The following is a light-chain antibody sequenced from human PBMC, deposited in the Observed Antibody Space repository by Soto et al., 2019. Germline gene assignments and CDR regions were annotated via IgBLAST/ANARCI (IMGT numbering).Light chain of an antibody. J-gene: IGLJ1*01. CDR1: SSDVGGYNY. Sequence: QSALTQPASVSGSPGQSITISCTGTSSDVGGYNYVSWYQQHPGKAPKLMIYDVSNRPSGVSNRFSGSKSGNTASLTICGLQADDEAEYYCSSYTSSSTYVFGTGTKVTVL. V-gene: IGLV2-14*01. CDR2: DVS. CDR3: SSYTSSSTYV.